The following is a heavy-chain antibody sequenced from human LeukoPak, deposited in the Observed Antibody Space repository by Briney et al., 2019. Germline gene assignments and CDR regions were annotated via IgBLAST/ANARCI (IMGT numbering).Heavy chain of an antibody. CDR2: INSGGSA. CDR1: GFTVSSNY. V-gene: IGHV3-53*01. CDR3: ARDGGYLDAFDI. Sequence: GGSLRLSCAASGFTVSSNYMSWVRQAPGKGLEWVSVINSGGSAYYADSVEGRFTISRDKSKNRLYLQMNRLRAEDTAVYYCARDGGYLDAFDIWGQGTMVTVSS. J-gene: IGHJ3*02. D-gene: IGHD3-22*01.